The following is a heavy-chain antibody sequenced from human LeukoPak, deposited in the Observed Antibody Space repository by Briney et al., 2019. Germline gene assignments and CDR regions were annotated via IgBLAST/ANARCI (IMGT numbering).Heavy chain of an antibody. V-gene: IGHV3-23*01. Sequence: GGSLRLSCAASGFTFSSYAMSWVRQAPGNGLEWVSGISGSGGSTYYADSVKGRFTISRDNSKNTLYLQMNSLRAEDTAVYYCAKEGYCGGDCYREFDYCGQGTTVTVSS. D-gene: IGHD2-21*02. CDR3: AKEGYCGGDCYREFDY. J-gene: IGHJ4*03. CDR1: GFTFSSYA. CDR2: ISGSGGST.